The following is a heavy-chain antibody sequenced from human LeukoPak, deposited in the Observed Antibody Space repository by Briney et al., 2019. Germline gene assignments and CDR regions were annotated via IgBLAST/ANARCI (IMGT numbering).Heavy chain of an antibody. J-gene: IGHJ2*01. Sequence: ASVKVSCKASGYTFTGYYMHWVRQAPGQGLEWMGRINPNSGGRNYAQKFQGRVTMTRDTSISTAYMELSRLRSDDTAVYYRARSYSSGWYGDWYFDLWGRGTLVTVSS. CDR2: INPNSGGR. CDR3: ARSYSSGWYGDWYFDL. V-gene: IGHV1-2*06. D-gene: IGHD6-19*01. CDR1: GYTFTGYY.